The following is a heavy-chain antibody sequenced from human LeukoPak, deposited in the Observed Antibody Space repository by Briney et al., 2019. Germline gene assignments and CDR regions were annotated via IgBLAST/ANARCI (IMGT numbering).Heavy chain of an antibody. CDR1: GFTFSSYE. V-gene: IGHV3-48*03. Sequence: GGSLRLSCAASGFTFSSYEMKWVRQAPGKGLEGVSYISSSGSSIYYADSVKGRFTISRDNAKNSLYLQVNRLRAEDTAVYYCAELGMTMIGGVWGKGTTVTISS. CDR2: ISSSGSSI. CDR3: AELGMTMIGGV. J-gene: IGHJ6*04. D-gene: IGHD3-10*02.